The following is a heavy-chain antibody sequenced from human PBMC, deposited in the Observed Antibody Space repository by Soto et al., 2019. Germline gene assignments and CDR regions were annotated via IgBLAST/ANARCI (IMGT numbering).Heavy chain of an antibody. Sequence: EVQLVESGGGLVQPGRSLRLACAASGFTFDQYTMHWVRQAPGKGLEWVSSMTWHSGTIGYAASVKGRFTISRDNAKNSLYLQMNSLRGEDTALYYCAKEMITFGDFNYYYMDVWGNGTTVTVSS. CDR2: MTWHSGTI. CDR1: GFTFDQYT. CDR3: AKEMITFGDFNYYYMDV. J-gene: IGHJ6*03. V-gene: IGHV3-9*01. D-gene: IGHD3-16*01.